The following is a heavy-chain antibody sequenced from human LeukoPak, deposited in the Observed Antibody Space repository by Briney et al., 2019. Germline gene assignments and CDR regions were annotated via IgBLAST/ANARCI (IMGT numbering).Heavy chain of an antibody. D-gene: IGHD2-2*01. CDR3: ARRRTRYHLLPTKKNYQYSTMDA. Sequence: SETLSLTCTVSGYSLSSGFYWSWIRPPPGKGLEWIGEIEHSGSTTYTPSLKSRDTISVDTSQNTFSMWVNSLTASDTPGYYCARRRTRYHLLPTKKNYQYSTMDAWGKGATGTVSS. J-gene: IGHJ6*03. CDR2: IEHSGST. CDR1: GYSLSSGFY. V-gene: IGHV4-38-2*02.